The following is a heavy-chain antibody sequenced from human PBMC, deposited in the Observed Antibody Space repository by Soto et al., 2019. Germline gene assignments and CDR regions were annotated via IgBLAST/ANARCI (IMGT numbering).Heavy chain of an antibody. CDR1: GGSISSSSYY. CDR3: ARLGLLWFGELLYPLDY. J-gene: IGHJ4*02. Sequence: QLQLQESGPGLVKPSETLSLTCTVSGGSISSSSYYWGWICQPPGKGLEWIGSIYYSGSTYYNPSLKSRVTISVDTSKNQFSLKLSSVTAADTAVYYCARLGLLWFGELLYPLDYWGQGTLVTVSS. V-gene: IGHV4-39*01. CDR2: IYYSGST. D-gene: IGHD3-10*01.